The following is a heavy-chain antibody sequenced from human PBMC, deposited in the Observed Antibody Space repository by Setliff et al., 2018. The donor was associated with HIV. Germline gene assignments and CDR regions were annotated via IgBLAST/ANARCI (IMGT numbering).Heavy chain of an antibody. Sequence: PGESLKISCKAVDYTFTTYWIGWVRQMPGEGLEWMGIIYPDDSNIRYNPSFHSQVTISADKSITTAYLEIHNLKASDTATYYCARRDGRSMNAFQIWGPGTMVTVS. CDR3: ARRDGRSMNAFQI. D-gene: IGHD6-13*01. V-gene: IGHV5-51*01. CDR2: IYPDDSNI. J-gene: IGHJ3*01. CDR1: DYTFTTYW.